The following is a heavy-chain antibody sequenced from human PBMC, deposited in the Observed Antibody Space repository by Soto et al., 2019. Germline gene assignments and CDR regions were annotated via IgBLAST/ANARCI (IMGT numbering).Heavy chain of an antibody. CDR1: GGSFSGYY. J-gene: IGHJ6*02. V-gene: IGHV4-34*01. Sequence: QVQLQQWGAGLLKPSETLSLTCAVYGGSFSGYYWSWIRQPPGKGLEWIGEINHSGSTNYNQSLTSRVTISVDTSKHPFSLKLSSVTAADTAVYYCAIGGLYYDVLPDYYYGMDVWGQGTTVTVAS. D-gene: IGHD3-10*02. CDR2: INHSGST. CDR3: AIGGLYYDVLPDYYYGMDV.